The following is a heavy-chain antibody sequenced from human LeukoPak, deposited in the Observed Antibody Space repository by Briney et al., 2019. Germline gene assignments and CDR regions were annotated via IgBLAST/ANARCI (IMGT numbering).Heavy chain of an antibody. D-gene: IGHD1-7*01. CDR3: ATAGNYRFDY. J-gene: IGHJ4*02. CDR2: ISSSGSTI. CDR1: GFTFSSYE. Sequence: GGSLRLSCAASGFTFSSYEMNWVRQAPGKGLEWVSYISSSGSTIYYADSVKGRFTISRDNAKNSLYLQMNSLRAEDTAVYYCATAGNYRFDYWGQGTLVTVSS. V-gene: IGHV3-48*03.